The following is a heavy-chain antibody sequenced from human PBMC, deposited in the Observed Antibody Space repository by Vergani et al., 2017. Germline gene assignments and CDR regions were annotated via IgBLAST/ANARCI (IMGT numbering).Heavy chain of an antibody. CDR3: ARGRRGGVVRGVMDYGMDV. V-gene: IGHV4-34*01. D-gene: IGHD3-10*01. Sequence: QVQLQQWGAGLLKTSETLSLTCAVYGGSFSGYYWSWIRQPPGKGLEWIGEINHSGSTNYNPALKSRVTISVDTSKNQFSLKLSAVTAADTAVYYCARGRRGGVVRGVMDYGMDVWGQGTTVTVSS. J-gene: IGHJ6*02. CDR1: GGSFSGYY. CDR2: INHSGST.